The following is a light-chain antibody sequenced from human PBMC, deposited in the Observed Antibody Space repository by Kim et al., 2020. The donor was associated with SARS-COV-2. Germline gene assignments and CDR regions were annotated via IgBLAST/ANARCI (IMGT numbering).Light chain of an antibody. Sequence: GQSVTIACTGTSSDVGGNNYVSWYQQHPGKAPKFMIYEVSKRPSGVPARFSGSKSGNTASLTVSGLQAEDEADYYCSSYAGSNNWVFGGGTQLTVL. V-gene: IGLV2-8*01. J-gene: IGLJ3*02. CDR3: SSYAGSNNWV. CDR1: SSDVGGNNY. CDR2: EVS.